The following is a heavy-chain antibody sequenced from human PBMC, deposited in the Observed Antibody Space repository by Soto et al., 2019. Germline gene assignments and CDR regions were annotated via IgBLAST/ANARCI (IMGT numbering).Heavy chain of an antibody. CDR3: AKDSESAYYYYYGMDV. J-gene: IGHJ6*02. Sequence: GGSLRLSCAASGFTFSSYGMHWVRQAPGKGLEWVAVISYDGSNKYYADSVKGRFTISRDNSKNTLYLQMNSLRAEDTAVYYCAKDSESAYYYYYGMDVWGQGTTVTVSS. V-gene: IGHV3-30*18. CDR2: ISYDGSNK. CDR1: GFTFSSYG.